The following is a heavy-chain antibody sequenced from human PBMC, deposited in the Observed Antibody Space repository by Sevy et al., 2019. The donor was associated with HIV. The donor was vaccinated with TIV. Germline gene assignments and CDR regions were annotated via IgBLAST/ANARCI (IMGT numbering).Heavy chain of an antibody. D-gene: IGHD3-3*01. CDR1: GFTFSSYW. V-gene: IGHV3-7*03. Sequence: GGSLRLSCAASGFTFSSYWMSWVRQAPGKGLEWVANIKQDGSEKYYVDSVKGRFTISRDNAKNSRYLQMNSLRAEDTAVYYWARDERDYDFWSGYYRGAFDIWGQGTMVTVSS. CDR2: IKQDGSEK. J-gene: IGHJ3*02. CDR3: ARDERDYDFWSGYYRGAFDI.